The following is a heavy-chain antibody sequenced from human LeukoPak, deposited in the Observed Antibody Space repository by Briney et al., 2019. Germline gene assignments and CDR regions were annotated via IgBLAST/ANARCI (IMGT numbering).Heavy chain of an antibody. D-gene: IGHD1-26*01. J-gene: IGHJ6*03. CDR1: GYIFSGYY. Sequence: ASVKVSCKASGYIFSGYYMHWVRQAPGQGPEWMGWINPNSGGTNYAQKFQGRVTMTRDTSISTAYMELSRLRSDDTAVYYCARGGRLELLVYFYYYMDVWGKGTTVTVSS. CDR2: INPNSGGT. V-gene: IGHV1-2*02. CDR3: ARGGRLELLVYFYYYMDV.